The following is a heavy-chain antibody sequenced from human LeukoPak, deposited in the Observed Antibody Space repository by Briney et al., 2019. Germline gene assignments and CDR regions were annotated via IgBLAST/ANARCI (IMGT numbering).Heavy chain of an antibody. CDR3: ATTLTTYLDY. CDR1: GFTFSNYA. Sequence: GGSLRLSCAASGFTFSNYAMSWVRQAPGKGLEWVSTISSTGGSTYYADSVKGRFTISRDKSKNTLYLQMNSLTAEDTAVYYCATTLTTYLDYWGHGTLVTVSS. D-gene: IGHD4-11*01. V-gene: IGHV3-23*01. J-gene: IGHJ4*01. CDR2: ISSTGGST.